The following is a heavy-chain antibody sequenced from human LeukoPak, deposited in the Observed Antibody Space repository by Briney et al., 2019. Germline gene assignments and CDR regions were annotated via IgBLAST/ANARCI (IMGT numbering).Heavy chain of an antibody. CDR2: IIPIFGTA. J-gene: IGHJ4*02. D-gene: IGHD3-3*01. CDR1: GCTFSSYA. CDR3: ARGGMGDFWSGYYD. Sequence: GASVKVSCKASGCTFSSYAISWVRQAPGQGLEWMGGIIPIFGTANYAQKFQGRVTITTDESTSTAYMELSSLRSEDTAVYYCARGGMGDFWSGYYDWGQGTLVTVSS. V-gene: IGHV1-69*05.